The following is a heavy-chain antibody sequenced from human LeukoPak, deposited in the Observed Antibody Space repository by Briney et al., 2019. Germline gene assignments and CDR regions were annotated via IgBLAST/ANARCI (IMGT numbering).Heavy chain of an antibody. CDR1: GYTFTSYA. D-gene: IGHD1-1*01. CDR3: ARDPNWSFDY. V-gene: IGHV1-69*04. CDR2: IIPILGIA. J-gene: IGHJ4*02. Sequence: ASVKVSCKASGYTFTSYAMHWVRQAPGQGLEWMGRIIPILGIANYAQKFQGRVTITADKSTSTAYMELSSLRSEDTAVYYCARDPNWSFDYWGQGTLVTVSS.